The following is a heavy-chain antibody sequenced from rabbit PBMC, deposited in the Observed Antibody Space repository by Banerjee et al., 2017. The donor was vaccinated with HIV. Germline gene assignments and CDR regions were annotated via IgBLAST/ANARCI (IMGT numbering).Heavy chain of an antibody. CDR2: INTSSGNT. V-gene: IGHV1S45*01. CDR3: VRDSEVAGYYHLFDL. D-gene: IGHD3-1*01. J-gene: IGHJ4*01. Sequence: QEQLEESGGGLVQPEGSLTLTCKASGFTLSSYWMWWVRQAPGKGLEWIACINTSSGNTVYATWAKGRFTISKTSWTTVTLQMTSLTAADTATYFCVRDSEVAGYYHLFDLWGPGTLVTVS. CDR1: GFTLSSYW.